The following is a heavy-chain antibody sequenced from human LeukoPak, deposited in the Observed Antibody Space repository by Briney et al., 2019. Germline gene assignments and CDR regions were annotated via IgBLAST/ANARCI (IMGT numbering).Heavy chain of an antibody. V-gene: IGHV3-48*01. D-gene: IGHD3-10*01. J-gene: IGHJ4*02. Sequence: QPGGSLRLSCAASGFTFRSYSMNWARQAPGKGLEWVSYISTSSDTIYYADSVKGRFTISRDNSKKMLYLQLSSLRAEDTAVYYCARGGPDPGENYYFDYWGQGTLVTVSS. CDR1: GFTFRSYS. CDR3: ARGGPDPGENYYFDY. CDR2: ISTSSDTI.